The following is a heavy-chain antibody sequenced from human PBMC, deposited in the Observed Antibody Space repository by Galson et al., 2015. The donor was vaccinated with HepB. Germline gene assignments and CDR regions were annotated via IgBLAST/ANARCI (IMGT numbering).Heavy chain of an antibody. CDR1: GFTFSNAW. CDR2: IKSKTDGGTT. V-gene: IGHV3-15*01. CDR3: TTSRWGSSWYLHRYYYDY. D-gene: IGHD6-13*01. J-gene: IGHJ4*02. Sequence: LRLSCAASGFTFSNAWMSWVRQAPGKGLEWVGRIKSKTDGGTTDYAAPVKGRFTISRDDSKNTLYLQMNSLKTEDTAVYYCTTSRWGSSWYLHRYYYDYWGQGTLVTVSS.